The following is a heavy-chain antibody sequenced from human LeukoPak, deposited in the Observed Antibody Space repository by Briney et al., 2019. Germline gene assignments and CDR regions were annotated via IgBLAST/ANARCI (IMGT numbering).Heavy chain of an antibody. V-gene: IGHV1-69*05. CDR3: ARDHETETQELLILNY. CDR1: EGTFSSYA. D-gene: IGHD1-26*01. CDR2: IIPIFGTA. Sequence: SVKVSCKASEGTFSSYAISWVRQAPGQGLEWMGGIIPIFGTANYAQKFQGRVTITTDESTSTAYMELSSLRSEDTAVYYCARDHETETQELLILNYWGQGTLVTVSS. J-gene: IGHJ4*02.